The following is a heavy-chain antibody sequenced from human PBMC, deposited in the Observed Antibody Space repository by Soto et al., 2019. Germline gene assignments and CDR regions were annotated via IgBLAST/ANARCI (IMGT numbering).Heavy chain of an antibody. CDR1: GGSVSSGGHY. J-gene: IGHJ3*01. CDR2: IYYSGNT. V-gene: IGHV4-31*02. Sequence: KTSETLSLTCTVSGGSVSSGGHYWSWIRQHPGKGLEWIGYIYYSGNTYYNPSLKSRVTISLDTSENQFSLKLSSVTAADTAVYYCATRPGGTSCLQHGCLGAFDFWGQGTMVTVSS. D-gene: IGHD2-2*01. CDR3: ATRPGGTSCLQHGCLGAFDF.